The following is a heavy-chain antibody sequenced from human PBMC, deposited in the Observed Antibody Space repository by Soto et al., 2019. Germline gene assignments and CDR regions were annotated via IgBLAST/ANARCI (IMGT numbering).Heavy chain of an antibody. J-gene: IGHJ4*02. D-gene: IGHD2-21*02. CDR2: IIPIFGTA. V-gene: IGHV1-69*12. CDR1: GGTFSSYA. CDR3: AGGGWHIVVVTAIPDSPYFAY. Sequence: QVQLVQSGAEVKKPGSSVKVSCKASGGTFSSYAISWVRQAPGQGLEWMGGIIPIFGTANYAQKFQGRVTITADEATSLAYMGLSGLRSEHTAVYYCAGGGWHIVVVTAIPDSPYFAYWGQGTLVTVSS.